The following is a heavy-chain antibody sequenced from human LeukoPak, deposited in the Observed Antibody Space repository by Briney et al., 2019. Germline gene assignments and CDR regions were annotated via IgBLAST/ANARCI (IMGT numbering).Heavy chain of an antibody. CDR3: AVSTYYCDSSGRNWFDP. CDR2: INHSGST. J-gene: IGHJ5*02. CDR1: GASISSYY. D-gene: IGHD3-22*01. Sequence: PSETLSLTCTVSGASISSYYWSWIRQPPGKGLEWIGEINHSGSTNYNPSLKSRVTISVDTSKNQFSLKLSSVTAADTAVYYCAVSTYYCDSSGRNWFDPWGQGTLVTVSS. V-gene: IGHV4-34*01.